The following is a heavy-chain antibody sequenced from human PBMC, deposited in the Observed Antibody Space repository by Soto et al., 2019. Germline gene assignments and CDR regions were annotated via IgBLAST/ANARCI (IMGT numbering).Heavy chain of an antibody. V-gene: IGHV1-2*04. D-gene: IGHD3-10*01. CDR2: INPNSGGT. J-gene: IGHJ6*02. CDR1: GYTFTGYY. Sequence: ASVKVSCKASGYTFTGYYMHWVRQAPGQGLEWMGWINPNSGGTNYAQKFQGWVTMTRDTSISTAYMELSRLRSDDTAVYYCASSITMARGVMRYYGMDVWGQGTTVTVSS. CDR3: ASSITMARGVMRYYGMDV.